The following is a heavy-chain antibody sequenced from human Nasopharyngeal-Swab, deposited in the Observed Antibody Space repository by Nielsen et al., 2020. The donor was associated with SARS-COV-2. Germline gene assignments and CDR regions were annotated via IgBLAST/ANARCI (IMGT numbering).Heavy chain of an antibody. D-gene: IGHD4-17*01. CDR2: ISAYSGKT. J-gene: IGHJ4*02. CDR3: ARTEAYGDYEDY. Sequence: ASVKVSCKASGYTFTTYGISWVRQAPGQGLEWMGWISAYSGKTNFAQKFQDRLTMITDASTSTAYMELKSLRSDDTAIYYCARTEAYGDYEDYWGQGTLVIVSS. CDR1: GYTFTTYG. V-gene: IGHV1-18*01.